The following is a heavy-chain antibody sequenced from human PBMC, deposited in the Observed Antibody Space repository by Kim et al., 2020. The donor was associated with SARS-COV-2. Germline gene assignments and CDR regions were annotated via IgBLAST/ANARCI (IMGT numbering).Heavy chain of an antibody. V-gene: IGHV4-34*01. D-gene: IGHD3-3*01. Sequence: SETLSLTCAVYGRSFSGYYWSWIRQPPGKGLEWIGEINHSGSTNYNPSLKSRVTISVDTSKNQFSLKLSSVTAADTAVYYCARGPTVKYDFWSGYSSYYYYGMDVCGQGTTGTASS. J-gene: IGHJ6*02. CDR3: ARGPTVKYDFWSGYSSYYYYGMDV. CDR2: INHSGST. CDR1: GRSFSGYY.